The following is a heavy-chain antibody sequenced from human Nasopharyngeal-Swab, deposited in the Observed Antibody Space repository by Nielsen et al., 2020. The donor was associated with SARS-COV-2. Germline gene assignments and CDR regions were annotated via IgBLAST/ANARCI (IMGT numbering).Heavy chain of an antibody. CDR1: GVSFSGYH. V-gene: IGHV4-34*01. Sequence: GSLRLSCSLNGVSFSGYHWGWIRQSPGKRLEWIGDITRSGNTNYNPALKSRVIMSVATSKGEFSLKLTSVTAADTAIYFCARVNNGGGLVPASYSFFMDVWGKGTSVAVSS. D-gene: IGHD2-2*01. CDR2: ITRSGNT. J-gene: IGHJ6*03. CDR3: ARVNNGGGLVPASYSFFMDV.